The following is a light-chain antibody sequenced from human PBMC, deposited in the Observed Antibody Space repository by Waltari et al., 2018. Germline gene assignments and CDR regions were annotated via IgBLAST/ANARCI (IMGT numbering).Light chain of an antibody. CDR3: CSYAGSFTLL. CDR2: VIT. Sequence: QSALTQPRSVSGSPGQSVTISCTGTSSNVGGYNYASWYQQHPGQAPKPMIYVITQRPSGVPDRFSGSKSGNTASLTISGLQADDEADYYCCSYAGSFTLLFGGGTRVTVL. J-gene: IGLJ2*01. CDR1: SSNVGGYNY. V-gene: IGLV2-11*01.